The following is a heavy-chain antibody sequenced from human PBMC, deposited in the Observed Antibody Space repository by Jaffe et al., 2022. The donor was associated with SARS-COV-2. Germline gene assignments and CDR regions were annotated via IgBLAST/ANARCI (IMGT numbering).Heavy chain of an antibody. V-gene: IGHV6-1*01. CDR3: ARVGVKGPAGTHYYYGMDV. D-gene: IGHD6-19*01. CDR2: TYYRSKWYN. J-gene: IGHJ6*02. Sequence: QVQLQQSGPGLVKPSQTLSLTCAISGDSVSSNSAAWNWIRQSPSRGLEWLGRTYYRSKWYNDYAVSVKSRITINPDTSKNQFSLQLNSVTPEDTAVYYCARVGVKGPAGTHYYYGMDVWGQGTTVTVSS. CDR1: GDSVSSNSAA.